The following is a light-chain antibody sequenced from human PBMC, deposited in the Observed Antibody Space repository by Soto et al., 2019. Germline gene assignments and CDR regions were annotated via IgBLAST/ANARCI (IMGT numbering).Light chain of an antibody. J-gene: IGLJ6*01. Sequence: QSVLTQPASVSGSPGQSITISCTGTSSDVGAYDFVSWYQHYPGKAPKLVTFDVTHRPPGISDRFSGSKSANTASLTISGLQAEDDAFYYCSSYTTRSTLVFGGGTKVTVL. V-gene: IGLV2-14*01. CDR1: SSDVGAYDF. CDR2: DVT. CDR3: SSYTTRSTLV.